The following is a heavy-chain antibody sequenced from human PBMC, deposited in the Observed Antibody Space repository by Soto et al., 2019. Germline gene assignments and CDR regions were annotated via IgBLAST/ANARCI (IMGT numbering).Heavy chain of an antibody. V-gene: IGHV4-31*03. CDR3: ARKDSGAYGMDV. CDR1: GGSISSAGYY. J-gene: IGHJ6*02. CDR2: VYYSGST. Sequence: QVQLQESGPGLVKPSQTLSLTCTVSGGSISSAGYYWNWIRQHPGKGLEWIGYVYYSGSTFYNPSLHRRITISVDTSKNQFSLKLSSVTAADTAVYYCARKDSGAYGMDVWGQGTTVTVSS.